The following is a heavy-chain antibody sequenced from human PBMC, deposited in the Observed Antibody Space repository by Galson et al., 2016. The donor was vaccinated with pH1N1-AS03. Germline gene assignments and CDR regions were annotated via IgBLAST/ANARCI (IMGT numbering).Heavy chain of an antibody. Sequence: SLRPSCAASGFSFNSYGMHWVRQAPGKGLEWVTFMWHDGIAKRYADSVKGRFAISRDSSKTLVYLQMNSLRSEDTGVYYCVRDSNAWSFDYRGQGALVTVSS. V-gene: IGHV3-30*02. CDR1: GFSFNSYG. D-gene: IGHD2-2*01. CDR2: MWHDGIAK. CDR3: VRDSNAWSFDY. J-gene: IGHJ4*02.